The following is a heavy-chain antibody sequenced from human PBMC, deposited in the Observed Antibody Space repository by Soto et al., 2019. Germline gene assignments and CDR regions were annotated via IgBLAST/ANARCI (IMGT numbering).Heavy chain of an antibody. CDR3: ARAFRQTFYYYGMDV. J-gene: IGHJ6*02. V-gene: IGHV4-31*03. Sequence: QVQLQESGPGLVKPSQTLSLTCTVSGGSISSGGYYWSWIRQHPGKGLEWIGYIYYSGSTYYNPSLKGRVTISVDPSKNQFSRKLSSVTAADTAVYYCARAFRQTFYYYGMDVWGQGTTVTVSS. CDR2: IYYSGST. CDR1: GGSISSGGYY.